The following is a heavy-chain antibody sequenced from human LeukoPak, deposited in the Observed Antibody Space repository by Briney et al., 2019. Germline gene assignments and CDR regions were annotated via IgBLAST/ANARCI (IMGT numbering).Heavy chain of an antibody. CDR1: GYTFTSYY. D-gene: IGHD1-26*01. CDR3: ARDKWATSIVGATLTVYGMDV. J-gene: IGHJ6*02. V-gene: IGHV1-46*01. Sequence: GASVKVSCKASGYTFTSYYMHWVRQAPGQGLEWMGIINPSGGSTSYAQKFQGRVTMTRDTSTSTVYMELSSLRSEDTAAYYCARDKWATSIVGATLTVYGMDVWGQGTTVTVSS. CDR2: INPSGGST.